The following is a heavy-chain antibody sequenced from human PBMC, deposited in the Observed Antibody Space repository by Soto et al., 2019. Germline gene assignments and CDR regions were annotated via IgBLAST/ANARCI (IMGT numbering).Heavy chain of an antibody. CDR1: GYTFTSYA. V-gene: IGHV1-3*01. J-gene: IGHJ6*02. CDR2: INAGNGNT. D-gene: IGHD2-8*01. CDR3: ARDLIVLMVYAIEDYYYGMDV. Sequence: GASVKVSCKASGYTFTSYAMHWVRQAPGQRLERMGWINAGNGNTKYSQKFQGRVTITRDTSASTAYMELSSLRSEGTAVYYCARDLIVLMVYAIEDYYYGMDVWGQGTTVTVSS.